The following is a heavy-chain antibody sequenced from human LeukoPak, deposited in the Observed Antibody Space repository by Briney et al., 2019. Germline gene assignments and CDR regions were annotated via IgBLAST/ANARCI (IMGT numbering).Heavy chain of an antibody. Sequence: GASVTVSCKASGYTFTSYGISWVRQAPGQGLEWMGWINPNSGGTIDAQKFQGRVTMTTDTSISTAYMELSRLRSDDTAVYYCARGGWSGYSYGSEPEKYFDYWGQGTLVTVSS. J-gene: IGHJ4*02. CDR3: ARGGWSGYSYGSEPEKYFDY. V-gene: IGHV1-2*02. CDR1: GYTFTSYG. CDR2: INPNSGGT. D-gene: IGHD5-18*01.